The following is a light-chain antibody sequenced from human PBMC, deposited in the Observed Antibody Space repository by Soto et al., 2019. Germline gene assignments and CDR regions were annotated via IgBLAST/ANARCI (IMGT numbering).Light chain of an antibody. J-gene: IGLJ1*01. CDR2: EVS. CDR3: SSYAGSNNFV. V-gene: IGLV2-8*01. Sequence: QSVLTQPPSVSGSPGQSVTISCTATTTDIDNYDSVSWYQQAPGTAPKLMISEVSRRPSGVPERFSGSKSGNTASLTVSGLQADDEAHYYCSSYAGSNNFVFGTGTKVTVL. CDR1: TTDIDNYDS.